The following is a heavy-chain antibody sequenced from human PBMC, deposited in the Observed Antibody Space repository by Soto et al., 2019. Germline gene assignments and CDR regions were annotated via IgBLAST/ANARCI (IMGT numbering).Heavy chain of an antibody. D-gene: IGHD6-19*01. V-gene: IGHV1-8*01. Sequence: QVQLVQSGAEVKKPGASVKVSCKASGYTFSSYDINWVRQATGQGLEWMGWMNPNSGNTGYAQKFQGRVTMTRNTSISTAYMELSSLRSEDTAVYYCATGPYSSGGLNSWGQGTLVTFSS. J-gene: IGHJ4*02. CDR1: GYTFSSYD. CDR3: ATGPYSSGGLNS. CDR2: MNPNSGNT.